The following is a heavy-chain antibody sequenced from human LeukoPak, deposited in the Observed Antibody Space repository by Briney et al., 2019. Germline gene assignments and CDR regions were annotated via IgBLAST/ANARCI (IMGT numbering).Heavy chain of an antibody. V-gene: IGHV4-61*01. CDR1: GGSVSSDSYY. Sequence: SETLSLTCTVSGGSVSSDSYYWSWIRQPPGKGLEWIGYIYYSGSTNYNPSLKSRVTISADTSKTQFSLKLSSVTAADTAVYYCARALRIAVRPFDYWGQGTLVTVSS. CDR2: IYYSGST. D-gene: IGHD6-6*01. J-gene: IGHJ4*02. CDR3: ARALRIAVRPFDY.